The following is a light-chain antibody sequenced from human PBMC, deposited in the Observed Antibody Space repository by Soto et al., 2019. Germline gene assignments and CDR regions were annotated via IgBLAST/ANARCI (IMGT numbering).Light chain of an antibody. CDR1: EVVGNS. J-gene: IGKJ1*01. Sequence: DIQMTQSPSSLSASVGDRVSITCRASEVVGNSLDWFRQKPGKATETLIFAASSLQYEVARKFSGTGIGTDFTLTITSLQTEDFATYYCQQYKTFPWTFGQGTKV. V-gene: IGKV1-16*02. CDR2: AAS. CDR3: QQYKTFPWT.